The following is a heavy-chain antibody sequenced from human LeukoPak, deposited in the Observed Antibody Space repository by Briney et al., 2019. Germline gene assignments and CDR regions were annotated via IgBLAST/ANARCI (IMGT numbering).Heavy chain of an antibody. Sequence: GASVKVSCKASGYTFTGYYMHWVRQAPGQGLEWMGWINPNSGGTNYAQKFQGRVTMTRDTSISTAYMELSRLRSEDTAVYYCARAGWLQYYYFDYWGQGTLVTVSS. CDR2: INPNSGGT. D-gene: IGHD5-24*01. V-gene: IGHV1-2*02. CDR1: GYTFTGYY. CDR3: ARAGWLQYYYFDY. J-gene: IGHJ4*02.